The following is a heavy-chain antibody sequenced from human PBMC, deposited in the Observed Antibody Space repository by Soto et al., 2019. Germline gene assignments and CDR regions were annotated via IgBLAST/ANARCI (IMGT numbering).Heavy chain of an antibody. CDR1: GYTFTSYG. Sequence: VKVSCKASGYTFTSYGISWVRQAPGQGLEWMGWISAYNGNTNYAQKLQGRVTMTTDTSTSTAYMELRSLRSDDTAVYYCARTYGSGSYYYYYGMDVWGQGTTVTVSS. CDR3: ARTYGSGSYYYYYGMDV. J-gene: IGHJ6*02. D-gene: IGHD3-10*01. CDR2: ISAYNGNT. V-gene: IGHV1-18*04.